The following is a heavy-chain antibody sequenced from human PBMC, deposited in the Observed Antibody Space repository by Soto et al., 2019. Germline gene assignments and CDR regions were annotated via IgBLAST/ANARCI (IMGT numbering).Heavy chain of an antibody. V-gene: IGHV3-7*01. CDR2: IKQDGNER. CDR1: GFTFSDYF. Sequence: ELQLVDSGGALVQPGESLRLSCAGSGFTFSDYFMTWVRQAPGKGLEWVATIKQDGNERYYVDSVKGRFTISRDNAKNSLYLQMIALRSEDTAVYYCAIGHWLGCWGQGTLVTVSS. CDR3: AIGHWLGC. J-gene: IGHJ4*02. D-gene: IGHD6-19*01.